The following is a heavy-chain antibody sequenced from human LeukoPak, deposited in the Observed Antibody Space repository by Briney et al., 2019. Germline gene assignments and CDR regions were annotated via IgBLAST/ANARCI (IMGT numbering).Heavy chain of an antibody. Sequence: PSETLSLTCTVSGASISSGEYYWSWIRQPAGKGLEWIGRIYTSGSTNYNPSLKSRVTISVDTSKNQFSLKLSSVTAADTAMYYCAREAYDVLTSDWFDPWGQGTLVTVSS. CDR3: AREAYDVLTSDWFDP. D-gene: IGHD3-9*01. V-gene: IGHV4-61*02. CDR2: IYTSGST. CDR1: GASISSGEYY. J-gene: IGHJ5*02.